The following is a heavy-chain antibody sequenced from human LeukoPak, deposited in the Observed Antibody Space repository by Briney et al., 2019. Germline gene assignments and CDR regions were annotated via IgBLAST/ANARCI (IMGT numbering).Heavy chain of an antibody. V-gene: IGHV5-51*01. J-gene: IGHJ6*02. CDR1: GYSFTSYW. Sequence: GESLKISCKGSGYSFTSYWIGWVRQMPGKGLEWMGIIYPGDSDTRYSPSFQGQVTISADKSISTAYLQWSSLKASDTAMYYCARQGRATRAMVTLDYYYGMDVWGQGTTVTVSS. D-gene: IGHD5-18*01. CDR2: IYPGDSDT. CDR3: ARQGRATRAMVTLDYYYGMDV.